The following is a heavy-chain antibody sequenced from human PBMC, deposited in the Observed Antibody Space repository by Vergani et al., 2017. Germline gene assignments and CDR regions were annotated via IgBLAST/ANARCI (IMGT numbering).Heavy chain of an antibody. D-gene: IGHD3-16*02. CDR3: ARWVITFGGVIVIRRPFDY. Sequence: EVQLLESGGGLVQPGGSLRLSCAASGFTFSSYAMSWVRQAPGKGLEWVSAISGSGGSTYYADSVKGRFTISRDNSKNTLYLQMNSLRAEDTAVYYCARWVITFGGVIVIRRPFDYWGQGTLVTVSS. CDR2: ISGSGGST. J-gene: IGHJ4*02. CDR1: GFTFSSYA. V-gene: IGHV3-23*01.